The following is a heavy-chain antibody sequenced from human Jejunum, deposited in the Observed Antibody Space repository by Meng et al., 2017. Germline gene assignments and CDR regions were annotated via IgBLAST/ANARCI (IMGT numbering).Heavy chain of an antibody. CDR2: ANT. CDR1: GGSVGRAGYQ. J-gene: IGHJ4*02. Sequence: QVKLPGAGPGRGRPSETLSSICTVSGGSVGRAGYQWGWIRQPPGRGLEWIGYANTNYNPSLKRRVTISLDTSRNLFSLSLTSVTAADTAVYYCARDSMGSLDYWGQGILVTVSS. V-gene: IGHV4-61*08. CDR3: ARDSMGSLDY. D-gene: IGHD1-26*01.